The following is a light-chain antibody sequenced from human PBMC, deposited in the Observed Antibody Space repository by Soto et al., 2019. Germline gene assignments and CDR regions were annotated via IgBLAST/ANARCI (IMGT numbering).Light chain of an antibody. J-gene: IGLJ1*01. CDR2: DVT. CDR1: SNDIGGYNY. Sequence: QSVLTQPASVSGSPGQSMTIPCTGTSNDIGGYNYVPWYQQFPGKAPKLIIYDVTNRPSGVSFRFSGSKSGNTASLTISGLQAEDEAGYHCSSYSSTSTRRLFGAGTKVTVL. CDR3: SSYSSTSTRRL. V-gene: IGLV2-14*03.